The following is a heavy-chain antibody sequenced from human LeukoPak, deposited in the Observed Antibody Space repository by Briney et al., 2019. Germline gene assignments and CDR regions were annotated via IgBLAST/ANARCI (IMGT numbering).Heavy chain of an antibody. V-gene: IGHV5-51*01. D-gene: IGHD2-21*01. CDR2: IYPGDADT. CDR1: GYTFTNYW. Sequence: GESLKISCEASGYTFTNYWIAWVRQMPGKGLEWMGIIYPGDADTKYSPSFRGQVTISADRSTSTAYLQWSSVQASDTGICFCARPDFGGYQGYYYGMDVWGPGTSVIVSS. J-gene: IGHJ6*02. CDR3: ARPDFGGYQGYYYGMDV.